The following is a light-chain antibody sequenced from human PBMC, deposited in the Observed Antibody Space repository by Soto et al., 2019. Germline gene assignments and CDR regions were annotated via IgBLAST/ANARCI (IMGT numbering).Light chain of an antibody. CDR1: QSVSSSY. CDR2: DVS. J-gene: IGKJ1*01. Sequence: EIVLTQSPGTLSLSPGERATLSCRASQSVSSSYLAWYQQRPGKAPNLLIYDVSSLESGVPSRFSGSGSGTEFTLTISSLQPDDFATYYCQQYTNYPWTFGQGTKVEIK. CDR3: QQYTNYPWT. V-gene: IGKV3-20*01.